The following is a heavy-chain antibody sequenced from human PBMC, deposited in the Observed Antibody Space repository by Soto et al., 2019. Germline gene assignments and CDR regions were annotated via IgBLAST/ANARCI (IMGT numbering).Heavy chain of an antibody. Sequence: GGPLRLSCTPSGFTFGDYAISWFRQAQGKGMEWVGFIRSKAYGGTTEYAASVKGRFTISRDDSKSIAYLQMNSLKTEDTAVYYCTRDREGYFDYWGQGTLVTVSS. CDR1: GFTFGDYA. V-gene: IGHV3-49*03. J-gene: IGHJ4*02. D-gene: IGHD1-26*01. CDR3: TRDREGYFDY. CDR2: IRSKAYGGTT.